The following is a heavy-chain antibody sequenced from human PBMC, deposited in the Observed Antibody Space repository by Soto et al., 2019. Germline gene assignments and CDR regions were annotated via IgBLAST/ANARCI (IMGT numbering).Heavy chain of an antibody. V-gene: IGHV4-31*03. D-gene: IGHD3-22*01. Sequence: PSETLSLTCTVSGGSISSGGYYWSWIRQHPGKGLEWLGYIYYSGSTYYNPSLKSRVTISVDTSKNQFSLKLSSVTAADTAVYYCARYYYDSSGYYSDGGGGYFDYWGQGTLVTVSS. J-gene: IGHJ4*02. CDR3: ARYYYDSSGYYSDGGGGYFDY. CDR1: GGSISSGGYY. CDR2: IYYSGST.